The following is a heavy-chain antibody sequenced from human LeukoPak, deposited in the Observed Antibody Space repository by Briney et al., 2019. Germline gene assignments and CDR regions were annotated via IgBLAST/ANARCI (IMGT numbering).Heavy chain of an antibody. CDR2: IYHSGSS. CDR1: GYSISSGYY. Sequence: SETLSLTCTVSGYSISSGYYWGWIRQPPGKGLEWIGTIYHSGSSYYNPSLKSRVTISVDTSKNQFFLKLSSVTAADTAVYYCARDLGDTTMDYYYYYMDIWGKGTTITVSS. J-gene: IGHJ6*03. CDR3: ARDLGDTTMDYYYYYMDI. V-gene: IGHV4-38-2*02. D-gene: IGHD5-18*01.